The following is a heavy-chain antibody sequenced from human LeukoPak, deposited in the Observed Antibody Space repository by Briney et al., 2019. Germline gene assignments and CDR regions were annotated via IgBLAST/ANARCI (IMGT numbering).Heavy chain of an antibody. D-gene: IGHD5-12*01. CDR2: ISSRSSYI. J-gene: IGHJ4*02. CDR3: ARGPSGYHNT. Sequence: PGGSLRLSCAASGFTVNNKYMTWVRQAPGKGLEWVSSISSRSSYIYYADSVKGRFTISRDNAKNSLYLQMNSLRAEDTALYYCARGPSGYHNTGGQGTLVTVSS. V-gene: IGHV3-21*04. CDR1: GFTVNNKY.